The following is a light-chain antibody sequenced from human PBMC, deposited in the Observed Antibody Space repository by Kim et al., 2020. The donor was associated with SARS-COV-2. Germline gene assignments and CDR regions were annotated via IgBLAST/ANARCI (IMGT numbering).Light chain of an antibody. CDR2: DAS. Sequence: EIVLTQSPATLSLSPGERATLSCRASQSVSSYLAWYQQKPGQGPRLLIYDASNRATGIPARFSGSGSGTDFTLTISSLEPEDFAVYYCQQRSNWPPPLTFGGGTKVDIK. V-gene: IGKV3-11*01. CDR1: QSVSSY. CDR3: QQRSNWPPPLT. J-gene: IGKJ4*01.